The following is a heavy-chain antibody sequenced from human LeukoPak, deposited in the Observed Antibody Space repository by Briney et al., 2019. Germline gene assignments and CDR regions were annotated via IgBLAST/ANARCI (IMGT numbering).Heavy chain of an antibody. CDR2: IDDNGST. CDR1: GDSTSDYY. D-gene: IGHD7-27*01. Sequence: SETLSLTCTVSGDSTSDYYWTWIRQSPGKGLEWIGYIDDNGSTNYNPSLKSRVTISVDTSKNQFSLKLSSVTAADTAVYYCARTVTGDRDYYYYYMDVWGKGTTVTVSS. V-gene: IGHV4-59*08. J-gene: IGHJ6*03. CDR3: ARTVTGDRDYYYYYMDV.